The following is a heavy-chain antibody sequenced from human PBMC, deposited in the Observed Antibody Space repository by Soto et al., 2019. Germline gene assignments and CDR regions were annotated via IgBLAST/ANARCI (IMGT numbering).Heavy chain of an antibody. D-gene: IGHD6-13*01. Sequence: PSQTLSLTCAISGDSVSSNSAAWNWIRQSPSRDLEWLGRTYYRSKWYNDYAVSVKSRITINPDTSKNQFSLQLNSVTPEDTAVYYCARDNSSSWQTKNYYFDYWGQGTLVTVSS. CDR1: GDSVSSNSAA. CDR3: ARDNSSSWQTKNYYFDY. V-gene: IGHV6-1*01. J-gene: IGHJ4*02. CDR2: TYYRSKWYN.